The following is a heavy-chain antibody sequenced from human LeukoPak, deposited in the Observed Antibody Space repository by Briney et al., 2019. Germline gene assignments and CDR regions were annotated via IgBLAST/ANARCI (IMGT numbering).Heavy chain of an antibody. V-gene: IGHV4-61*01. Sequence: SETLSLTCTVSGGSISSSSYYWSWIRQPPGKGLEWIGYIYYSGSTNYNPSLKSRVTISVDTSKNQFSLKLSSVTAADTAVYYCARVRAGWSSDAFDKWGQGTMVTVSS. CDR3: ARVRAGWSSDAFDK. J-gene: IGHJ3*02. CDR1: GGSISSSSYY. CDR2: IYYSGST. D-gene: IGHD2-15*01.